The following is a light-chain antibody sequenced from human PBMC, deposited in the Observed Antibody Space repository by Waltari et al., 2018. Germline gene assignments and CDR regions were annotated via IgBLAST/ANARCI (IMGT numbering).Light chain of an antibody. CDR2: RNN. V-gene: IGLV1-47*01. Sequence: QSVLTQPPSASGTPGQRVTISCSGSTSNIGRNYVYWYQQFPGTAPKHPVYRNNERPSGVPDRISGSKSGTSASLAISGLRSEDEADYYCATWDGSLTAWVFGGGTKVTVL. J-gene: IGLJ3*02. CDR3: ATWDGSLTAWV. CDR1: TSNIGRNY.